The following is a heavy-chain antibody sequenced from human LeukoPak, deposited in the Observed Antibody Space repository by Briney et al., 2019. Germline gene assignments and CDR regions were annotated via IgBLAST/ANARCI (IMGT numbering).Heavy chain of an antibody. CDR2: INHSGST. J-gene: IGHJ4*02. CDR3: ARGSGAAAGNHYYFDY. D-gene: IGHD6-13*01. CDR1: GGSFSGYY. V-gene: IGHV4-34*01. Sequence: SETLSLTCAVYGGSFSGYYWSWIRQPPGKGLEWIGEINHSGSTNYNPSLKSRVTISVDKSKNQFSLKLSSVTAADTAVYYCARGSGAAAGNHYYFDYWGQGTLVTVSS.